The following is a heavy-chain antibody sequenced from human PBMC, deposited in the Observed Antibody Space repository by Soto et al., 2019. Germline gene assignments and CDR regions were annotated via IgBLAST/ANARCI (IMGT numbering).Heavy chain of an antibody. J-gene: IGHJ4*02. Sequence: GEPLKISCKAPGYSFTDYWIGWVRQMPGKGLEWMGMLYPRDSDTRYSPSFEGQVTISVYKSITTAYLQWSSLKASDTAMYYCAAYRCTSGRHLYYRGQGALVTVSS. CDR1: GYSFTDYW. CDR3: AAYRCTSGRHLYY. D-gene: IGHD3-16*01. CDR2: LYPRDSDT. V-gene: IGHV5-51*01.